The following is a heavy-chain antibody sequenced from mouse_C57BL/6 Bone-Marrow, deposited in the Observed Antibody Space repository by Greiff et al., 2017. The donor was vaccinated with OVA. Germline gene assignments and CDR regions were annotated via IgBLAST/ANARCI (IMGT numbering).Heavy chain of an antibody. D-gene: IGHD1-1*01. J-gene: IGHJ4*01. CDR1: GYTFTSYG. CDR3: ARCYYGAMDY. Sequence: QVQLQQSGAELARPGASVKLSCKASGYTFTSYGISWVKQRTGQGLEWIGEIYPRSGNTYYNEKFKGKATLTADKSSSTAYMELRSLTAEDSAVYFCARCYYGAMDYWGQGTSVTVSS. V-gene: IGHV1-81*01. CDR2: IYPRSGNT.